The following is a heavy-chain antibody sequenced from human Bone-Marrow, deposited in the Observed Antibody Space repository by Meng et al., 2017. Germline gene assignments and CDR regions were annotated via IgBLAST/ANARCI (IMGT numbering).Heavy chain of an antibody. CDR3: ARLDIVATIERHYYYGMDV. D-gene: IGHD5-12*01. Sequence: SETLSLTCAVYGGSFSGYYWSWIRQPPGKGLEWIGEINHSGSTNYNPSLKSRVTISVDTSKNQFSLKLSSVTAADTAVYYCARLDIVATIERHYYYGMDVWGQGTLVTVSS. V-gene: IGHV4-34*01. CDR1: GGSFSGYY. CDR2: INHSGST. J-gene: IGHJ6*02.